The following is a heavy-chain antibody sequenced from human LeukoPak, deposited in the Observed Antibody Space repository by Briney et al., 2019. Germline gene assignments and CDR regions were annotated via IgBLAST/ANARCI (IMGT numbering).Heavy chain of an antibody. V-gene: IGHV3-48*03. CDR2: ISSSGSTI. CDR3: AREGGIAAAGTPIDY. CDR1: GFTFSTFH. D-gene: IGHD6-13*01. Sequence: PGGSLRLSCTASGFTFSTFHMHWVRQAPGKGLEWVSYISSSGSTIYYADSVKGRFTISRDNAKNSLYLQMNSLRAEDTAVYYCAREGGIAAAGTPIDYWGQGTLVTVSS. J-gene: IGHJ4*02.